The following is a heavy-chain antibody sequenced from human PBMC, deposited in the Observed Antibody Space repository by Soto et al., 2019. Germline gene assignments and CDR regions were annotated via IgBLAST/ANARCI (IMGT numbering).Heavy chain of an antibody. J-gene: IGHJ6*02. CDR3: ARLIVHPAGDGYNYPNYYYYGMDV. D-gene: IGHD5-12*01. CDR1: GYSFTSYW. V-gene: IGHV5-10-1*01. CDR2: IDPSDSYT. Sequence: GESLKISCKGSGYSFTSYWISWVRQMPGKGLEWMGRIDPSDSYTNYSPSFQGHVTISVDKSISTAYLQWSSLKASDTAMYYCARLIVHPAGDGYNYPNYYYYGMDVWGQGTTVTVSS.